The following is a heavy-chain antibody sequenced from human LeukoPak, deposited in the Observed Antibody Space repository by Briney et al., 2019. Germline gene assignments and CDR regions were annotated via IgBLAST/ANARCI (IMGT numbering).Heavy chain of an antibody. CDR1: GGSISTSSYY. V-gene: IGHV4-39*01. D-gene: IGHD3-10*01. Sequence: KTSETLSLTCTVSGGSISTSSYYWGWIRQPPGKGLAWIGSIYYSGTTYYNPSLKSRVTMSVDTSKNQFSLKLSSVTAADTAVYYCGRLLITALRGPNRMDVWGQGTTVTVSS. J-gene: IGHJ6*02. CDR2: IYYSGTT. CDR3: GRLLITALRGPNRMDV.